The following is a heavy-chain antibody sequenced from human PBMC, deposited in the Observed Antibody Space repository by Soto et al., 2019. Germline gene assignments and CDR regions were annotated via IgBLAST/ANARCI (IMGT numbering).Heavy chain of an antibody. CDR1: GVTVSSDAYY. CDR3: ARYRFSGTKWSKFDY. V-gene: IGHV4-31*03. J-gene: IGHJ4*02. Sequence: SETLSLTCTVSGVTVSSDAYYWSWIRQPPGKGLEWIGNIYHTGSTYCSPSLKSRVDISLDRSTNQFSLRLSSVTAADTVVYYCARYRFSGTKWSKFDYWGQGTLVTVSS. CDR2: IYHTGST. D-gene: IGHD3-16*02.